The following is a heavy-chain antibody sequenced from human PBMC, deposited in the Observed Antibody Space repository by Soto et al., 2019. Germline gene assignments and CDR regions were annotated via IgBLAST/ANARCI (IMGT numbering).Heavy chain of an antibody. J-gene: IGHJ6*02. CDR3: ARDYYDSSGYSEVYYYGMDV. D-gene: IGHD3-22*01. Sequence: SVKVSCKASGGTFSSYAISWVRQAPGQGLEWMGGIIPIFGTANYAQKFQGRVTITADESTSTAYMELSSLRSEDTAVYYCARDYYDSSGYSEVYYYGMDVWGQGTTVTVSS. CDR2: IIPIFGTA. CDR1: GGTFSSYA. V-gene: IGHV1-69*13.